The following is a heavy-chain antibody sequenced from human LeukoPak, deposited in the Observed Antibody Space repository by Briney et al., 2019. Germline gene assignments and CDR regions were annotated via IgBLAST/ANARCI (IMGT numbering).Heavy chain of an antibody. D-gene: IGHD3-22*01. V-gene: IGHV3-33*06. CDR2: IWYDGSNE. Sequence: GGSLRLSCAASGFTFSSSWMSWVRQAPGKGLEWVAVIWYDGSNEYYADSVKGRFTISRDNSKNTLYLQMNSLRAEDTAVYYCAKDYYDTSGYHGSAGYFDYWGQGTLVTVSS. J-gene: IGHJ4*02. CDR3: AKDYYDTSGYHGSAGYFDY. CDR1: GFTFSSSW.